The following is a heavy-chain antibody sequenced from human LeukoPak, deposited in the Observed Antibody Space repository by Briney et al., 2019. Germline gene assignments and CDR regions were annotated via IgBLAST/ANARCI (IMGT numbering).Heavy chain of an antibody. D-gene: IGHD2-2*02. CDR2: TYYRSKWYN. V-gene: IGHV6-1*01. CDR1: GDSVSSNSAA. J-gene: IGHJ6*02. Sequence: SQTLSLTCAISGDSVSSNSAAWSWIRQSPSRGLEWLGRTYYRSKWYNDYAVSVKSRITINPDTSKNQFSLQLNSVTPEDTAVYYCAREGGYCSSTSCYTKSITIFGVVFGMDVWGQGTTVTVSS. CDR3: AREGGYCSSTSCYTKSITIFGVVFGMDV.